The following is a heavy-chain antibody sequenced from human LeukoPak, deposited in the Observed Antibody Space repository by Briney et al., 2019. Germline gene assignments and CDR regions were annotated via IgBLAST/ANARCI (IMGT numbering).Heavy chain of an antibody. CDR2: IYYSGST. Sequence: PSETLSLTCTVSGGSISSYYWSWIRQPPGKGLEWIGYIYYSGSTNYNPSLKSRVTISVGTSKNQFSLKLSSVTAADTAVYYCARRTSTMIVVYGAFDIWGQGTMVTVSS. D-gene: IGHD3-22*01. V-gene: IGHV4-59*08. CDR1: GGSISSYY. J-gene: IGHJ3*02. CDR3: ARRTSTMIVVYGAFDI.